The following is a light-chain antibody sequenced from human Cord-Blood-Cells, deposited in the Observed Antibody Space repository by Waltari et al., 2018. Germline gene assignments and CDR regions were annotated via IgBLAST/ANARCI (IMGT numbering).Light chain of an antibody. CDR2: DVS. CDR1: SSDVGGYNY. CDR3: SSYTSSSTWV. Sequence: QSALTQPDSVAGSPGQSISITCTGTSSDVGGYNYVSWYKQHSGKAPKLMIYDVSNRPSGVSNRFSGSKSGNTASLTISGLQAEDEADYYCSSYTSSSTWVFGGGTKLTVL. V-gene: IGLV2-14*01. J-gene: IGLJ3*02.